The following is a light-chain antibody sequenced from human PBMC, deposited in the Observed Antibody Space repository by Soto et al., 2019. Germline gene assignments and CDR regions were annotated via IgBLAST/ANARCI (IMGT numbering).Light chain of an antibody. Sequence: QSVLTQPRSVSGSPGQSVTISCTGTNSDVGHFNFVSWYQHHPGKAPRLMIYDVTKRPSGVPDRFSGSKSGNTASLTISGLQAEDEANYYCCAYAATYVVFGGGTQLTVL. CDR1: NSDVGHFNF. CDR2: DVT. CDR3: CAYAATYVV. J-gene: IGLJ2*01. V-gene: IGLV2-11*01.